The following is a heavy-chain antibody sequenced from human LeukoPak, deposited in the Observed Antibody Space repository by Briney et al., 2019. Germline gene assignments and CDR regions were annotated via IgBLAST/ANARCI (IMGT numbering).Heavy chain of an antibody. J-gene: IGHJ4*02. D-gene: IGHD3-22*01. CDR2: IIPIFGTA. CDR3: AGDSSGYYFDY. Sequence: GSSVKVSCKASGGTFSSYAISWVRQAPGQGLKWMGRIIPIFGTANYAQKFQGRVTITTDESTSTAYMELSSLRSEDTAVYYCAGDSSGYYFDYWGQGTLVTVSS. CDR1: GGTFSSYA. V-gene: IGHV1-69*05.